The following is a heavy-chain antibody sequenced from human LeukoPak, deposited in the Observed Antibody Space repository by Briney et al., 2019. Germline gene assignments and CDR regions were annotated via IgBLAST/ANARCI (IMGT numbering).Heavy chain of an antibody. Sequence: ASVKVSCKASGGTFSSYAISWVRQAPGQGLEWMGWISAYNGNTNYAQKLQGRVTMTTDTSTSTAYMELRSLRSDDTAVYYCAREGEYSSSPTFDYWGQGTLVTVSS. CDR1: GGTFSSYA. CDR2: ISAYNGNT. CDR3: AREGEYSSSPTFDY. V-gene: IGHV1-18*01. D-gene: IGHD6-6*01. J-gene: IGHJ4*02.